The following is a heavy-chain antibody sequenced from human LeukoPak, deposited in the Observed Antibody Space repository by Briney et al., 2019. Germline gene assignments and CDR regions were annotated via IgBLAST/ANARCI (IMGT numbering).Heavy chain of an antibody. V-gene: IGHV1-18*01. CDR2: ISAYNGNT. CDR1: GYTFTSYG. Sequence: ASVKVSCKASGYTFTSYGISWVRQAPGQGLEWMGWISAYNGNTNYALKLQGRVTMTTDTSTSAAYMELRSLRSDDTAVYYCARVVSSDDFWSGYWFDPWGQETLVTVSS. CDR3: ARVVSSDDFWSGYWFDP. J-gene: IGHJ5*02. D-gene: IGHD3-3*01.